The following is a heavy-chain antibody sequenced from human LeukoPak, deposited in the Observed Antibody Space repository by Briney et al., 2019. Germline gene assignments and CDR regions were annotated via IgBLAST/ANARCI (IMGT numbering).Heavy chain of an antibody. V-gene: IGHV3-74*01. D-gene: IGHD2-21*01. CDR2: INSDGSSI. CDR1: GFTLSNYW. CDR3: VRGLDY. J-gene: IGHJ4*02. Sequence: GGPLGLSGAASGFTLSNYWMHWVRQAPGKGLVWVSRINSDGSSISYADSVKGRFTTSRNNAKNTLYLQMNSVRAEDTAVYYCVRGLDYWGQGTLVTVSS.